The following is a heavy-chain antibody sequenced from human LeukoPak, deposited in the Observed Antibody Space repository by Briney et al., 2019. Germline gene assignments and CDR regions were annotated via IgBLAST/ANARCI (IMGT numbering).Heavy chain of an antibody. CDR1: GFTFSSYS. V-gene: IGHV3-21*01. D-gene: IGHD6-6*01. Sequence: GGSLRLSCAASGFTFSSYSMNWVRQAPGKGLEWVSSISSSSSYIYYADSVKGRFTISRDNAKNSLYLQMNSLRAEDTAVYYCARDKYSSSSVGEFDYWGQGTLVTVSS. CDR2: ISSSSSYI. J-gene: IGHJ4*02. CDR3: ARDKYSSSSVGEFDY.